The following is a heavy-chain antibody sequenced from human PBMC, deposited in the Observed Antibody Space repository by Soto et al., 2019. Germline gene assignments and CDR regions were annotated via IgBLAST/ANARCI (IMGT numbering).Heavy chain of an antibody. CDR2: INPSGGST. D-gene: IGHD3-3*01. V-gene: IGHV1-46*01. CDR1: GYTFTSDY. J-gene: IGHJ6*02. Sequence: ASVKVACKASGYTFTSDYMHWVRQAHGQGLEWMGIINPSGGSTSYAQKFQGRVTMTRDTSTSTVYMELSSLRSEDTAVYYCARDGINDFWSGTYYYGMDVWGQGTTVTVSS. CDR3: ARDGINDFWSGTYYYGMDV.